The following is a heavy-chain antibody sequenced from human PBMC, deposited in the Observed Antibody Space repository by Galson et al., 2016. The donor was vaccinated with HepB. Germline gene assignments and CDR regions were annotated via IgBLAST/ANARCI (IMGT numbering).Heavy chain of an antibody. J-gene: IGHJ6*02. CDR1: GFTFSSYS. CDR3: ARVGWVYYYYGMDV. V-gene: IGHV3-21*01. D-gene: IGHD1-26*01. CDR2: ISSSSSSI. Sequence: SLRLSCAASGFTFSSYSMNWVRQAPGKGLEWVSSISSSSSSIYYADSEKGRFTITRDNAKNSLYLQMNSLSAEDTAVYYCARVGWVYYYYGMDVWGQGTTVTVSS.